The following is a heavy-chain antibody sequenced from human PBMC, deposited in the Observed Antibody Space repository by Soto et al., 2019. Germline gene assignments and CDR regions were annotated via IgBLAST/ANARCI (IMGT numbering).Heavy chain of an antibody. CDR3: GRITLKTSVDTFDF. D-gene: IGHD3-22*01. J-gene: IGHJ3*01. V-gene: IGHV3-30-3*01. CDR2: VTFDGSNK. Sequence: GGSLRLSCAASGFTFSTYALHWVRQAPGKGLEWVATVTFDGSNKYHADSVEGRFTISRDDSKNTLYLQLNSLRAEDTAVYYCGRITLKTSVDTFDFWGQGTMVTVSS. CDR1: GFTFSTYA.